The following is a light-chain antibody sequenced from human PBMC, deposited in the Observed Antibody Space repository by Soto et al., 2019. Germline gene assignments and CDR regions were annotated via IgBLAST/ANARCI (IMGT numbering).Light chain of an antibody. J-gene: IGKJ1*01. Sequence: EIVITQSPATLSVSPGERATLSCRASQSISSNLAWYQQRPGQGPRLLIYDASTRATGIPARFSGSGSGTDFTLTINSLQSEDFAVYYCQQYKNWLRWTFGQGTKVEIK. CDR1: QSISSN. V-gene: IGKV3-15*01. CDR2: DAS. CDR3: QQYKNWLRWT.